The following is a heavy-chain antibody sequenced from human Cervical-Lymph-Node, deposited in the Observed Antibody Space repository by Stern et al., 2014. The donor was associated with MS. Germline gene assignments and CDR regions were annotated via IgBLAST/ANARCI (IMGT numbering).Heavy chain of an antibody. CDR1: GYTFTNNW. CDR3: ARPPPRRKWDDPNYGMDV. CDR2: IYPDDSDI. J-gene: IGHJ6*02. Sequence: VQLVESGAEVKKPGESLKISCKGSGYTFTNNWIAWVRQMPGKGLEWMGIIYPDDSDIRYSPSLQGQVPISADKSISTAYLQWCSRKAGDSPVYYWARPPPRRKWDDPNYGMDVWGQGTTVTVSS. D-gene: IGHD1-1*01. V-gene: IGHV5-51*03.